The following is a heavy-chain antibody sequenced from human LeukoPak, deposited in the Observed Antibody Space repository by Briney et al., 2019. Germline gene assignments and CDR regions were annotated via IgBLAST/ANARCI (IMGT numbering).Heavy chain of an antibody. Sequence: PSETLSLICTVSGGSISSYYWSWIRQPPGKGLEWIGNIYYSGSTNYNPSLRSRVTISVDTSKNQCSLKLSSVTAADTAVYYCARGGDPHYGMDVWGQGTTVTVSS. D-gene: IGHD2-21*01. V-gene: IGHV4-59*01. CDR3: ARGGDPHYGMDV. CDR1: GGSISSYY. J-gene: IGHJ6*02. CDR2: IYYSGST.